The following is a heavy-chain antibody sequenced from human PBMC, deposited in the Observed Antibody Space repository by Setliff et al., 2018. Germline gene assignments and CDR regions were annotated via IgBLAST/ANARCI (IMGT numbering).Heavy chain of an antibody. D-gene: IGHD6-13*01. CDR3: ARECYSSSWYGDYYYYYGMDV. CDR1: GYTFTSYD. J-gene: IGHJ6*02. Sequence: ASVKVSCKASGYTFTSYDINWVRQATGQGLEWMGWMNSNSGNTGYAQKFQGRVTMTRNTSISTAYMELSSLRSEDTAVYYCARECYSSSWYGDYYYYYGMDVWGQGTTVTVSS. CDR2: MNSNSGNT. V-gene: IGHV1-8*02.